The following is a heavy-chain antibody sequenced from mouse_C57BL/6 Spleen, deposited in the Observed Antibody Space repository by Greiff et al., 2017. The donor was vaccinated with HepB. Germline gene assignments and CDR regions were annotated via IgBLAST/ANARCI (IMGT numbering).Heavy chain of an antibody. Sequence: VQLQQSGAELVKPGASVKISCKASGYAFSSYWMNWVKQRPGKGLEWIGQIYPGDGDTNYNGKFKGKATLTADKSSSTAYMQLSSLTSEDAAVYFCARRNYGNPYGYAMDYWGQGTSVTVSS. CDR2: IYPGDGDT. D-gene: IGHD2-1*01. V-gene: IGHV1-80*01. CDR1: GYAFSSYW. CDR3: ARRNYGNPYGYAMDY. J-gene: IGHJ4*01.